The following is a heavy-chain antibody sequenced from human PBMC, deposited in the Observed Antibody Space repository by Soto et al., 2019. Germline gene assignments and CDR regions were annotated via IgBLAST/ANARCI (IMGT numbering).Heavy chain of an antibody. CDR3: ARVGRGFWSCDL. CDR1: GFTFSSYW. Sequence: VQLVESGGGLVQPGGSLRLSCAASGFTFSSYWMHWVRQAPGKGLVWVSRMNSDGSTTSYADSVKGRFTISRDNAKNTVYVQMNSLPAEDTAVYYCARVGRGFWSCDLWARGALVSVSS. D-gene: IGHD3-10*01. J-gene: IGHJ2*01. CDR2: MNSDGSTT. V-gene: IGHV3-74*01.